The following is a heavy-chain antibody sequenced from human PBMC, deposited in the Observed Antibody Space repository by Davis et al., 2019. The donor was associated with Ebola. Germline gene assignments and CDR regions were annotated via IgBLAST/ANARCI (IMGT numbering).Heavy chain of an antibody. Sequence: ASVKVSCKASGYTFTGYYMHWVRQAPGQGLEWMGWINPNSGGTNYAQKFQGWVTMTRDTSISTAYMELSRLRSDDTAVYYCARGPYSYPPEHGRNDFWSGYQRINYYYYGMDVWGQGTTVTVSS. J-gene: IGHJ6*02. CDR3: ARGPYSYPPEHGRNDFWSGYQRINYYYYGMDV. CDR2: INPNSGGT. V-gene: IGHV1-2*04. CDR1: GYTFTGYY. D-gene: IGHD3-3*01.